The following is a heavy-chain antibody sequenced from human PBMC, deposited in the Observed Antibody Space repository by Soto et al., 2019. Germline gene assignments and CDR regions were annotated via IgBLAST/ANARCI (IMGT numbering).Heavy chain of an antibody. CDR3: TRPNWGPDF. V-gene: IGHV3-74*01. Sequence: GGSLRLSCAASGFAFNHYFMHWVRQAPGKGLEWVARINEDGSATTYADSVRGRFTISRDNAKNTLYLQMNSLRAEDTAVYYCTRPNWGPDFWGPGTLVTVSS. CDR2: INEDGSAT. CDR1: GFAFNHYF. D-gene: IGHD7-27*01. J-gene: IGHJ4*01.